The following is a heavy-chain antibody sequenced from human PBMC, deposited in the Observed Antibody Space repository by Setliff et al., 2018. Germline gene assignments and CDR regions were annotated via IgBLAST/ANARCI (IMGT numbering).Heavy chain of an antibody. J-gene: IGHJ6*03. Sequence: SVKVSCKASGGTFSSYGISWVRQAPGQGLEWTGGTIPIFGTTDYAQKFRGRVTIITDESTSTAFMQLSSLRSEDTAVYYCVREGVDSRSSTDYRYYMDVWGKGTTVTVSS. CDR3: VREGVDSRSSTDYRYYMDV. D-gene: IGHD3-22*01. CDR2: TIPIFGTT. V-gene: IGHV1-69*05. CDR1: GGTFSSYG.